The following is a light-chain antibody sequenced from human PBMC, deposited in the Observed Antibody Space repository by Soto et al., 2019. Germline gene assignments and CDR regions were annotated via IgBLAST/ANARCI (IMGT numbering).Light chain of an antibody. Sequence: QSVLTQPASVSGSPGQSITISCTGTSSDVGGYNYVSWYHQHPGKAPKLMIYDVSNRPSGVSNRFSGSKSGNTASLTISGLQAEDEADYYCSSYTSSSTLDVFGAGTKVTVL. CDR3: SSYTSSSTLDV. V-gene: IGLV2-14*01. CDR1: SSDVGGYNY. J-gene: IGLJ1*01. CDR2: DVS.